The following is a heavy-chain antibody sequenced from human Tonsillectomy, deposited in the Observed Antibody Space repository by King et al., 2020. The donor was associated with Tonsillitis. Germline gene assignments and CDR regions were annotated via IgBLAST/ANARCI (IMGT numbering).Heavy chain of an antibody. CDR3: ARDCGYSSGYYTLDAFDI. J-gene: IGHJ3*02. V-gene: IGHV1-18*04. D-gene: IGHD3-22*01. CDR1: GYTFTSYG. Sequence: QLVQSGAEVKKPGASVKVSCKASGYTFTSYGISWVRQAPGQGLEWMGWISAYNGNTNYAQKLQGRVTMTTDTSTSTAYMELRSLKSDDTAVYYCARDCGYSSGYYTLDAFDIWGQGTMVTVSS. CDR2: ISAYNGNT.